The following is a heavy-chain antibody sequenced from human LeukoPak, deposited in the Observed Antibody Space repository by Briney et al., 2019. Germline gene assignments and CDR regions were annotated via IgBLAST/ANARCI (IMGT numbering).Heavy chain of an antibody. V-gene: IGHV3-7*01. D-gene: IGHD4-17*01. Sequence: GGSLRLSCAASRFTFSDYYMTWVRQAPGRGLEWVANIKEDGSEKNYVDSVKGRFTISRDNAKNSVYLLLNSLAPEDTAVYYCARDLRAGGTWSYGVYFDLWGRGTLVTVSS. J-gene: IGHJ2*01. CDR3: ARDLRAGGTWSYGVYFDL. CDR1: RFTFSDYY. CDR2: IKEDGSEK.